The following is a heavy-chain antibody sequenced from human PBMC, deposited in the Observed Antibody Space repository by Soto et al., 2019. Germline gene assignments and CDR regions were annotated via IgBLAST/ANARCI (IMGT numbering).Heavy chain of an antibody. CDR1: GGSFSGYY. CDR3: ARVSITMVRGVMWYYYGMEV. J-gene: IGHJ6*02. D-gene: IGHD3-10*01. Sequence: SETLSLTCAVYGGSFSGYYWSWIRQPPGKGLEWIGEINHSGSTNYNPSLKSRVTISVDTSKNQFSLKLSSVTAADTAVYYCARVSITMVRGVMWYYYGMEVWGQGTTVTVSS. CDR2: INHSGST. V-gene: IGHV4-34*01.